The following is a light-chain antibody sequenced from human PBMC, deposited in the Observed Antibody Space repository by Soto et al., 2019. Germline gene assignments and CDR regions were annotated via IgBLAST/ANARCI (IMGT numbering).Light chain of an antibody. CDR2: DVS. CDR1: SADVGIYNR. Sequence: QSVLTQPPSVSGSPGQSVTISCTGTSADVGIYNRVAWYQQPPGTSPKLVICDVSNRPSGVPDRFSGSKSGSTDSLTISGLQAEDEADYYCSSYTTSNTYVFGTGTKVT. CDR3: SSYTTSNTYV. V-gene: IGLV2-18*02. J-gene: IGLJ1*01.